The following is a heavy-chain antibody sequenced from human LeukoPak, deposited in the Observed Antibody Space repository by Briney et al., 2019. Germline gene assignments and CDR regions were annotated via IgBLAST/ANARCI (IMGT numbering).Heavy chain of an antibody. CDR2: INPNSGGT. D-gene: IGHD3-10*01. CDR3: ARDTTSILLWFGELDAQLGLFGY. CDR1: GYTFTGYY. V-gene: IGHV1-2*02. Sequence: ASVKVSCKASGYTFTGYYMHWVRQAPGQGLEWMGWINPNSGGTNYAQKFQGRVTMTRDTSISTAYMELSRLRSDDTAVYYCARDTTSILLWFGELDAQLGLFGYWGQGTLVTVSS. J-gene: IGHJ4*02.